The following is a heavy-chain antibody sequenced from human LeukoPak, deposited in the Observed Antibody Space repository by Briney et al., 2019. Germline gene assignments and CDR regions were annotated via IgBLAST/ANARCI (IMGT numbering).Heavy chain of an antibody. CDR2: IAPSGKT. D-gene: IGHD2/OR15-2a*01. J-gene: IGHJ5*01. CDR3: VRDLGTGTTYTNRFDS. Sequence: GGSLRLSCAASGFSFSAYEMPWVRQGPGKGLEWVSAIAPSGKTYYLESVKGRFTISRENAKNSLFLQMNSLRAGDTAVYYCVRDLGTGTTYTNRFDSWGQGALVTVSS. V-gene: IGHV3-13*01. CDR1: GFSFSAYE.